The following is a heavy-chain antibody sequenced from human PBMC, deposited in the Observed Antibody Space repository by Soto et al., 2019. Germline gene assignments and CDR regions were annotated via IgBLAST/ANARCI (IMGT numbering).Heavy chain of an antibody. CDR2: ISTDGSKT. CDR3: ARGPGHGGSYFEH. V-gene: IGHV3-74*03. CDR1: GFTLSSYW. J-gene: IGHJ1*01. D-gene: IGHD5-12*01. Sequence: EVQLVESGGGLVQPGGSLRLSCVASGFTLSSYWMYWVRQVPGKGLLWVSRISTDGSKTEYADSVKGRFTISRDNAKSAMYMQMDSLRVEEMGVYYCARGPGHGGSYFEHWGQGTLVTVSS.